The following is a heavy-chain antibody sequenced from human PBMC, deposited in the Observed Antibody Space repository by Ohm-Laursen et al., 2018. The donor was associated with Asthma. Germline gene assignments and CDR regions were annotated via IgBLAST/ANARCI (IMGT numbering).Heavy chain of an antibody. CDR3: AKRGSYFDY. Sequence: SLRLSCAASGYTFSRYSIHWVRQVPGKGLEWVASISTASTFIYYADSVRGRFTTSRDNAKNSVYLQMNSLRAEDTAVYYCAKRGSYFDYWGQGTLVTVSS. J-gene: IGHJ4*02. CDR2: ISTASTFI. D-gene: IGHD1-26*01. V-gene: IGHV3-21*04. CDR1: GYTFSRYS.